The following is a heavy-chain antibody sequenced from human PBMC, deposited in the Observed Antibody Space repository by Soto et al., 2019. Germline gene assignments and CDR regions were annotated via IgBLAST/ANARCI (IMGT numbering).Heavy chain of an antibody. V-gene: IGHV1-3*01. CDR3: ARGSSGYVWGSYRQDY. Sequence: GASVKVSCKASGYTFTSYAMHWVRQAPGQRLEWMGWINAGNGNTKYSQKFQGRVTITRDTSASTAYMELSSLRSEDTAVYYCARGSSGYVWGSYRQDYWGQGTLVTVSS. CDR1: GYTFTSYA. J-gene: IGHJ4*02. D-gene: IGHD3-16*02. CDR2: INAGNGNT.